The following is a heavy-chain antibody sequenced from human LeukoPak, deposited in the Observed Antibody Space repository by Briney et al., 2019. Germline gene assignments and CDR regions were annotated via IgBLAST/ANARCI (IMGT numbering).Heavy chain of an antibody. CDR1: GFTFSSYG. J-gene: IGHJ4*02. V-gene: IGHV3-33*01. CDR3: ARQHCSGGDCYFFD. Sequence: QPGGSQRLSCAASGFTFSSYGMHWVRQAPGKGLEWVALIWYDGNNKYYADSVKGRFTISRDNSKNTLYLQLNSLRAEDTAVYYCARQHCSGGDCYFFDWGQGTLVTVSS. CDR2: IWYDGNNK. D-gene: IGHD2-15*01.